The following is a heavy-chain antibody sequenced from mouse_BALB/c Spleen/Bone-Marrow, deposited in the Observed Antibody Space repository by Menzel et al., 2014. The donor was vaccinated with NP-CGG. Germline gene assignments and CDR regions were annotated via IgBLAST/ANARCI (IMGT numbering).Heavy chain of an antibody. J-gene: IGHJ2*01. Sequence: EVKLVESGGGLVKPGGSLKLSCTASGFTFSSYGMSWVRQTPEKRLEWVATISGGGSYRYYPDSVQGRITISRDNAKNNLYLQMRSLRSEDTALYYCATQNFDYWGQGTTLTVSS. V-gene: IGHV5-9-2*01. CDR2: ISGGGSYR. CDR3: ATQNFDY. CDR1: GFTFSSYG.